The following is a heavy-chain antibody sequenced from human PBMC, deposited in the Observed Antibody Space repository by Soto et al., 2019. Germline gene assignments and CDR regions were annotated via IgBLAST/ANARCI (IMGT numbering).Heavy chain of an antibody. J-gene: IGHJ6*02. CDR3: TRVGGSVSGMDV. CDR1: GFTFRIYW. V-gene: IGHV3-74*01. Sequence: EVQLVESGGGLVQPEGSLRLSCAASGFTFRIYWMHWVRQAPGKGPVWVSRIDNAGSSARYADSVKGRFTISRDNAKNTVYLQMNSLRAEDTAVYYCTRVGGSVSGMDVWGQGTTVTVSS. D-gene: IGHD1-26*01. CDR2: IDNAGSSA.